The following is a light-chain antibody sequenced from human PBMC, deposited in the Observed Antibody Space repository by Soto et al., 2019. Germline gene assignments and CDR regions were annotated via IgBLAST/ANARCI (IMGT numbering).Light chain of an antibody. J-gene: IGLJ3*02. Sequence: QPVLTQSSSASASLGSSVKLTCTLSSGHSSYIIAWHQQQPGKAPRYLMKLEGRGSYNKGSGVPDRFSGSSSGADRYLTISNLLFEDEADYYCETWDSKINEVFGGETKLTVL. CDR2: LEGRGSY. CDR1: SGHSSYI. V-gene: IGLV4-60*02. CDR3: ETWDSKINEV.